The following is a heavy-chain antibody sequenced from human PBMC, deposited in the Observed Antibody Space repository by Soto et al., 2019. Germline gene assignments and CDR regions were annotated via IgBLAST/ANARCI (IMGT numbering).Heavy chain of an antibody. CDR1: GGSISSYY. Sequence: SETLSLTCTVSGGSISSYYWSWIRQPAGKGLEWIGRIYTSGSTNYNPSLKSRVTMSVDTSKNQFSLKLSSVTAADTAVYYCAREYCSSTSCLLAGGMDVWGQGTTVTVSS. CDR3: AREYCSSTSCLLAGGMDV. CDR2: IYTSGST. D-gene: IGHD2-2*01. J-gene: IGHJ6*02. V-gene: IGHV4-4*07.